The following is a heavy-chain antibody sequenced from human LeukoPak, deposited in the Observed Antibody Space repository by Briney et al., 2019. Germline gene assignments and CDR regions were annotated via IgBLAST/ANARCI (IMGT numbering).Heavy chain of an antibody. CDR2: ISHDGSNI. CDR1: GFTFSSYG. D-gene: IGHD2-15*01. Sequence: PGGSLRLSCAASGFTFSSYGMHWVRQAPGKGLEWVAVISHDGSNIYYGDSVKGRFSISRDNSKNTLYLQMNSQRAEDTAVYYCAKDPYRVVVATGNYLDPWGQGTLVTVSS. J-gene: IGHJ5*02. CDR3: AKDPYRVVVATGNYLDP. V-gene: IGHV3-30*18.